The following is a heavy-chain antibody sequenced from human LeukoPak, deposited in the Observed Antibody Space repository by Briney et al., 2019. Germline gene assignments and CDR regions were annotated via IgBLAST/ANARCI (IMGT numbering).Heavy chain of an antibody. V-gene: IGHV3-23*01. CDR2: ISGSGGST. J-gene: IGHJ4*02. CDR1: GFTFSGCA. D-gene: IGHD3-16*02. Sequence: QAGGALRLSCAASGFTFSGCAMSWFPQAPGKGLEWVSAISGSGGSTYYADSVKGRFTISRDNSKNTLYLQMNSLRAEDTAVYYCTWGSYRYNYWGQGTLVTVSS. CDR3: TWGSYRYNY.